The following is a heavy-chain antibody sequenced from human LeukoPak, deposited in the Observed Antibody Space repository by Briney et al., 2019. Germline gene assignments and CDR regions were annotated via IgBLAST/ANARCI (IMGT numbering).Heavy chain of an antibody. D-gene: IGHD3-3*01. CDR2: INPNSGGT. J-gene: IGHJ6*03. CDR1: GYTFTGYY. Sequence: ASVKVSCKASGYTFTGYYMHWVRQAPGQGLEWMGWINPNSGGTNYAQKFQGRVTMTRDTSISTAYMELSRLRSDDTAVYYCAREGAPFGVAPREYYYMDVWGKGTTVTVSS. V-gene: IGHV1-2*02. CDR3: AREGAPFGVAPREYYYMDV.